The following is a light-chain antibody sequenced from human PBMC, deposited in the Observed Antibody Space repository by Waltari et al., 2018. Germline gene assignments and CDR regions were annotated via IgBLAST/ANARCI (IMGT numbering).Light chain of an antibody. Sequence: DIQMTQSPSAISASVGDTVTITFRASQGITHYLVWFQQKPGKVPKRLIYAASSLHSGVPSRFSGSGSGTEFTLTINSLQPEDFATYYCLQNAGYPYTFGQGTKLDFK. CDR3: LQNAGYPYT. V-gene: IGKV1-17*03. J-gene: IGKJ2*01. CDR1: QGITHY. CDR2: AAS.